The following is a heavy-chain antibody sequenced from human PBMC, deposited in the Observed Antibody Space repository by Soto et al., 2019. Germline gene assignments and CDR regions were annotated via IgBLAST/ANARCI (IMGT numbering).Heavy chain of an antibody. V-gene: IGHV3-33*01. CDR1: GFTFSSYG. J-gene: IGHJ4*02. CDR3: ARVLGGSYDFDY. Sequence: PGGSLRLSCAASGFTFSSYGMHWVRQAPGKGLEWVAVIWYDGSNKYYADSVKGRFTISRDNSKNTLYLQMNSLRAEDTAVYYCARVLGGSYDFDYWGQGTLVTVSS. D-gene: IGHD1-26*01. CDR2: IWYDGSNK.